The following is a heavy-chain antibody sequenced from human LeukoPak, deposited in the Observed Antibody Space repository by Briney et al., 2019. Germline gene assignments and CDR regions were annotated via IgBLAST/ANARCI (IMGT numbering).Heavy chain of an antibody. V-gene: IGHV4-59*08. D-gene: IGHD3-22*01. CDR2: IYYSGST. Sequence: SETLSLTRTVSGDSISSYYWSWIRQPPGKGLEWIGYIYYSGSTNYNPSLKSRVTISVDTSKNQFSLKLSSVTAADTAVYYCARLDVYYDSSGYYPDAFDIWGQGTMVTVSS. CDR3: ARLDVYYDSSGYYPDAFDI. J-gene: IGHJ3*02. CDR1: GDSISSYY.